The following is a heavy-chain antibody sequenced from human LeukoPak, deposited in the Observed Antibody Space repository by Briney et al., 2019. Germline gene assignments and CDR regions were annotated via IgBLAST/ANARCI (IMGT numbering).Heavy chain of an antibody. V-gene: IGHV6-1*01. CDR2: TYYRSKWFN. J-gene: IGHJ6*02. CDR1: GDSFSSKSAA. CDR3: TRQYSGGMDV. Sequence: SQILSLTCAISGDSFSSKSAAWNWIRQSPSRGLEWLGRTYYRSKWFNGYAVSVKGRITISPDTSKNHFSLQLNSVTPEDTAVYYCTRQYSGGMDVWGQGTTVTVSS. D-gene: IGHD5-12*01.